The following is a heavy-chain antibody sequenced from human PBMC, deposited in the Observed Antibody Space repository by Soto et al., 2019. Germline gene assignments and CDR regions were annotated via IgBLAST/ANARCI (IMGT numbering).Heavy chain of an antibody. CDR3: ARDSSYSSSSWDAFDI. Sequence: PSETLSLTCTVSGGSISSGGYYWSWIRQHPGKGLEWIGYIYYSGSTYYNPSLKSRVTISVDTSKNQFSLKLSSVTAADTAVYYCARDSSYSSSSWDAFDIWGQGTMVTVSS. V-gene: IGHV4-31*03. J-gene: IGHJ3*02. CDR1: GGSISSGGYY. D-gene: IGHD6-6*01. CDR2: IYYSGST.